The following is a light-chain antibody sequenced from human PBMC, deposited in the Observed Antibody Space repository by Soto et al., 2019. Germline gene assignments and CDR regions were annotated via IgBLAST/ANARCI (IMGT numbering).Light chain of an antibody. CDR2: DVT. Sequence: QSGLTQPASVSGSPGQSITISCTGTSSDVGAYDFVSWYQHYPGKAPKLVTFDVTHRPPGISDRFSGSKSANTASLTISGLQAEDEAFYYCSSYTTRSTLVFGGGTKLT. V-gene: IGLV2-14*01. CDR1: SSDVGAYDF. J-gene: IGLJ2*01. CDR3: SSYTTRSTLV.